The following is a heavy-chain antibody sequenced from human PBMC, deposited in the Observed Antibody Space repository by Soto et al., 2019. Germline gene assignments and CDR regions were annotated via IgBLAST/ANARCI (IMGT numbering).Heavy chain of an antibody. CDR3: ARGGFIVVVVAATPRPHWFDP. V-gene: IGHV4-34*01. CDR2: INHSGST. D-gene: IGHD2-15*01. CDR1: GGSFSGYY. Sequence: SETLSLTCAVYGGSFSGYYWSWIRQPPGKGLEWIGEINHSGSTNYNPSLKSRVTISVDTSKNQFSLKLSSVTAADTAVYYCARGGFIVVVVAATPRPHWFDPWGQGTLVTVSS. J-gene: IGHJ5*02.